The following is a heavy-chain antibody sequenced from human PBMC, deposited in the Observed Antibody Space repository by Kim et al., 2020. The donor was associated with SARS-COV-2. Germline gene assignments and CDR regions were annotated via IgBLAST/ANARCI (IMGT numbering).Heavy chain of an antibody. CDR2: ISSSSSTI. CDR1: GFTFSSYS. V-gene: IGHV3-48*02. J-gene: IGHJ6*02. Sequence: GGSLRLSCAASGFTFSSYSMNWVRQAPGKGLEWVSYISSSSSTIYYADSVKGRFTISRDNAKNSLYLQMNSLRDEDTAVYYCARYYDFWSGYFDRYYYYGMGVWGQGTTVTVSS. CDR3: ARYYDFWSGYFDRYYYYGMGV. D-gene: IGHD3-3*01.